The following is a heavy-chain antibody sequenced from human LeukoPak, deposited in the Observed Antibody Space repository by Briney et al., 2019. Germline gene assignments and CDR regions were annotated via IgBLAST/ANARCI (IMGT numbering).Heavy chain of an antibody. CDR3: AREGSSGYYPS. CDR1: GFTFSSYP. Sequence: PGGSLRLSCAASGFTFSSYPMHWVRQAPGKGLEWVAVISYDGSEKHHADPVKGRFTISRDNSKNTLYLQMNSLRAEDTAVYYCAREGSSGYYPSWGQGILVTVSS. CDR2: ISYDGSEK. J-gene: IGHJ4*02. V-gene: IGHV3-30-3*01. D-gene: IGHD3-22*01.